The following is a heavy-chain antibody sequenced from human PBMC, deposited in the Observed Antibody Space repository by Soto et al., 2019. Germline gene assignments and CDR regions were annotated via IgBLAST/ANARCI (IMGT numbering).Heavy chain of an antibody. Sequence: QVQLQQWGAGLLKPSETLSLTCAVYGGSFSGYYWSWIRQPPGKGLEWIGEINHSGSTNYNPALTGRITKSVDTSKNQFSLKLRSVTAADTAVYYCASRLIAVAGTSFDYWGQGTLVTVSS. J-gene: IGHJ4*02. D-gene: IGHD6-19*01. CDR3: ASRLIAVAGTSFDY. CDR2: INHSGST. CDR1: GGSFSGYY. V-gene: IGHV4-34*01.